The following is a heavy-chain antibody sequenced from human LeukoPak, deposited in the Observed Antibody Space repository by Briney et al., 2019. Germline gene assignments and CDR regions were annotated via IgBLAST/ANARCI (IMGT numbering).Heavy chain of an antibody. V-gene: IGHV4-38-2*02. Sequence: SETLSLTCTVSGYSISSGYYWGWIRQPPGKGLEWIGRIYHSGSTYYNPSLKSRVTISVDTSKNQSSLKLSSVTAADTAVYYCASPYGALGQGTLVTVSS. CDR2: IYHSGST. D-gene: IGHD4-17*01. CDR1: GYSISSGYY. CDR3: ASPYGA. J-gene: IGHJ5*02.